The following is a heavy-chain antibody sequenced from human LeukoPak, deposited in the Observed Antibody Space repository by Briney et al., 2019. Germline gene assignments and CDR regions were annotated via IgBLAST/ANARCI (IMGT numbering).Heavy chain of an antibody. CDR3: AREAVPAPDYYYGMDV. Sequence: RGSLRLSCAASGFTVSSNYMSWVRQAPGKGLGWVSVIYSGGSTYYADSVKGRFTISRHNSKNTLYLQMNSLRAEDTAVYYCAREAVPAPDYYYGMDVWGQGTTVTVSS. D-gene: IGHD2-2*01. CDR2: IYSGGST. CDR1: GFTVSSNY. V-gene: IGHV3-53*04. J-gene: IGHJ6*02.